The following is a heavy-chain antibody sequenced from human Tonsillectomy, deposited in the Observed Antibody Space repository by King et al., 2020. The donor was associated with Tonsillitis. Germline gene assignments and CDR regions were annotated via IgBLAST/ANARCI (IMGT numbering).Heavy chain of an antibody. CDR2: ISWNSGGR. J-gene: IGHJ4*02. CDR3: AKDIGLAGTRPSYFDY. Sequence: VQLVESGGGLVQPGRSLRLSCAASGFTFDDYAMHWVRQVPGKGLEWVSGISWNSGGRGYADSVKGRFTISRDNAKNSLHLQMDSLRTEDTALYYCAKDIGLAGTRPSYFDYWGQGTLVTVSS. D-gene: IGHD1-1*01. V-gene: IGHV3-9*01. CDR1: GFTFDDYA.